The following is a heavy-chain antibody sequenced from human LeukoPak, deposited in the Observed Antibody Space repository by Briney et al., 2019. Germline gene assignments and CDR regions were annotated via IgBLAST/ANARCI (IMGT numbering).Heavy chain of an antibody. CDR1: GFTFSSYG. V-gene: IGHV3-48*03. CDR2: ISRSGGTV. D-gene: IGHD4-17*01. CDR3: ARDPVLDY. J-gene: IGHJ4*02. Sequence: GGSLRLSCAASGFTFSSYGMTWVRQAPGKGLEWVSYISRSGGTVYYADSVKGRFTISRDNAKNSLYLQMNSLRAADAAVYYCARDPVLDYWGQGTLVTVSS.